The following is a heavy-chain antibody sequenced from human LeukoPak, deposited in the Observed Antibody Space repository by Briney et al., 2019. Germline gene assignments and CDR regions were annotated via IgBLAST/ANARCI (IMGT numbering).Heavy chain of an antibody. CDR2: IYYSGST. Sequence: PSETLSLTCIVSGGSISSHYWGWIRQTPGKGLEYIGYIYYSGSTDYNPSLKSRVTISLDTSKNQFSLHLSSVTAADTAVYYCARRSGVLDSRDSRYYFDHWGQGTLVTVSS. J-gene: IGHJ4*02. V-gene: IGHV4-59*11. D-gene: IGHD3-22*01. CDR3: ARRSGVLDSRDSRYYFDH. CDR1: GGSISSHY.